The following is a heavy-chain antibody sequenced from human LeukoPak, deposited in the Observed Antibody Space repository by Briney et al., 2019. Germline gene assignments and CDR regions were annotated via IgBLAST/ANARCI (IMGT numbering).Heavy chain of an antibody. Sequence: ASVKVSCKASGYTFPSYGISWVRQAPGQGLERMGWVSYIDNTNYAQKFLGRVTMTRDTSTSTAYMELRSLRSDDTAVYYCARDPVPHTSLDYWGQGTLVTVSS. V-gene: IGHV1-18*01. CDR3: ARDPVPHTSLDY. CDR1: GYTFPSYG. D-gene: IGHD2-2*01. CDR2: VSYIDNT. J-gene: IGHJ4*02.